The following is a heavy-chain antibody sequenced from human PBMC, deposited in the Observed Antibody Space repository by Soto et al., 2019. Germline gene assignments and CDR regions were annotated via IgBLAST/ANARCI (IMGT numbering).Heavy chain of an antibody. CDR3: ARVRGGGSEYFFDY. Sequence: ASVKVSCKASGCTFTRYNVHWVRQAPGQGLEWMAIINPSGGTTYYVQKFEGRVTLTTDTSTSTAYMELSSLRSDDTAVYYCARVRGGGSEYFFDYWGQGTLVTVSS. D-gene: IGHD2-15*01. CDR1: GCTFTRYN. V-gene: IGHV1-46*01. J-gene: IGHJ4*02. CDR2: INPSGGTT.